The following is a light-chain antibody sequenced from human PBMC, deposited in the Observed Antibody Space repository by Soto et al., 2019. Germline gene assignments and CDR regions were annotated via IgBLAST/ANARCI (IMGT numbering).Light chain of an antibody. CDR3: QQYNSYSWT. CDR2: KAS. CDR1: QSISSC. V-gene: IGKV1-5*03. Sequence: DIQMTQSPSTLSASVGDRVTITCRASQSISSCLAWYQQKPGKAPKLLIYKASSLESGVPSRFSGSGSGTECTLTISSLQPDYFSTYYCQQYNSYSWTFGQGTKVEIK. J-gene: IGKJ1*01.